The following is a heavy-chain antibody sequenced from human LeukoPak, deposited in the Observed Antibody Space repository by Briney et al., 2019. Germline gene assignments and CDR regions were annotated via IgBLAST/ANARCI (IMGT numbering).Heavy chain of an antibody. CDR1: GFTFSRYA. CDR3: ARGGVVYPDSFDI. J-gene: IGHJ3*02. CDR2: ISSNGGST. D-gene: IGHD2-15*01. Sequence: PGGSLRLSCSASGFTFSRYAMHWVRQAPGKGLEYVSAISSNGGSTYYGDPVKGRFTISRDNSKNTLFLQMNSLRAEDTAVYYCARGGVVYPDSFDIWGRGTMVTVSS. V-gene: IGHV3-64*04.